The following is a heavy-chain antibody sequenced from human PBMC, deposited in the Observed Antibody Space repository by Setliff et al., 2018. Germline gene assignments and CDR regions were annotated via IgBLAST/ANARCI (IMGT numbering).Heavy chain of an antibody. V-gene: IGHV1-2*02. CDR2: INPNSGDT. Sequence: ASVKVSCKASGYPLTAYYIHWVRQAPGQGLEWMGCINPNSGDTRYAQKFQGRLTMTRDTSISTAYLELSSLRSDDTAVYYCARQPMDTIMVTFDYWGQGILVTVSS. CDR3: ARQPMDTIMVTFDY. CDR1: GYPLTAYY. D-gene: IGHD5-12*01. J-gene: IGHJ4*02.